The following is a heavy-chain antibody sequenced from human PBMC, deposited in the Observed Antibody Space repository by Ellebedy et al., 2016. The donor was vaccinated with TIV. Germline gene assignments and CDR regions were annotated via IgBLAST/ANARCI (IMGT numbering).Heavy chain of an antibody. D-gene: IGHD3-10*01. J-gene: IGHJ6*02. CDR2: IYYSGSN. Sequence: MPSETLSLSCTVSGGSISSGGYYWSWIRQQQGKGLEWIGYIYYSGSNYYNPSLKSRVTILVDTSKNQFSLKLSSVTAADTAVYYCARVGTMVRGVIALGMDVWGQGTTVTVSS. V-gene: IGHV4-31*03. CDR1: GGSISSGGYY. CDR3: ARVGTMVRGVIALGMDV.